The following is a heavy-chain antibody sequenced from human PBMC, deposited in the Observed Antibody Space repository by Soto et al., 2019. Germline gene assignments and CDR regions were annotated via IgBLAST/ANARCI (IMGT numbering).Heavy chain of an antibody. J-gene: IGHJ4*02. CDR3: ARAYYGDYPYFDY. V-gene: IGHV4-34*01. CDR1: GGSFSGYY. CDR2: INHSGST. Sequence: SETLSLTCAVYGGSFSGYYWSWIRQPPGKGLEWIGEINHSGSTNYNPSLKSRVTISVDTSKNQFSLKMTSMTAADTATYYCARAYYGDYPYFDYWGQGALVTVSS. D-gene: IGHD4-17*01.